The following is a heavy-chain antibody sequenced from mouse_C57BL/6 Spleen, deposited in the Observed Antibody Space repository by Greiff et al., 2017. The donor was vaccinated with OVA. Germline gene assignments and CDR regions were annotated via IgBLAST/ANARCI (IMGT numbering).Heavy chain of an antibody. Sequence: QVQLQQPGAELVRPGSSVKLSCKASGYTFTSYWMHWVKQRPIQGLEWIGNIDPSDSETHYNQKFKDKATLTVDKSSSTAYMQLSSLTSEDSAVYYCARCYYGSSYENYWYFDVWGTGTTVTVSS. CDR2: IDPSDSET. CDR3: ARCYYGSSYENYWYFDV. J-gene: IGHJ1*03. D-gene: IGHD1-1*01. CDR1: GYTFTSYW. V-gene: IGHV1-52*01.